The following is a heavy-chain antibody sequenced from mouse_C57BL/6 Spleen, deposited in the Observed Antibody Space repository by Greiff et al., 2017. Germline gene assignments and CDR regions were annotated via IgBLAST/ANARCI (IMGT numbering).Heavy chain of an antibody. J-gene: IGHJ2*01. V-gene: IGHV1-76*01. CDR1: GYTFPDYY. D-gene: IGHD2-13*01. Sequence: VQLQQSGAELVRPGASVKLSCKASGYTFPDYYINWVKQRPGQGLEWIARIYPGSGNTYYNEKFKGKATLTAEKSSSTAYMQLSSLTSEDSAVYFCARRRDYRLDYWGQGTTLTVSS. CDR2: IYPGSGNT. CDR3: ARRRDYRLDY.